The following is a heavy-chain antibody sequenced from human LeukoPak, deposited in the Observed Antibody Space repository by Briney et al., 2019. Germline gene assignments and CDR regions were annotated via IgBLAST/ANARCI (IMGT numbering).Heavy chain of an antibody. J-gene: IGHJ4*02. Sequence: GGSLRLSCAASGFTFSSYSMNWVRQAPGKGLEWVSSISSSSSYIYYADSVKGRFTISRDNAKNSLYLQMNSLRAEDTAVYYCARGADILTGYYNGGCASDYWGQGTLVTVSS. V-gene: IGHV3-21*01. CDR3: ARGADILTGYYNGGCASDY. D-gene: IGHD3-9*01. CDR1: GFTFSSYS. CDR2: ISSSSSYI.